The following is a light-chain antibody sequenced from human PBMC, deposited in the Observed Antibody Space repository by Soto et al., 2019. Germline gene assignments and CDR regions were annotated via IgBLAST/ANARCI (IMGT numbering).Light chain of an antibody. V-gene: IGKV3-20*01. Sequence: ETVLTQSPGTLSLSPGERATLSCRASQSVSSAFFAWFQQRPGLAPRLLIYGASSRATGIPDRFRGSGSGTDFTLTISRLEPEDFPVYYCHQYGNSPYTFGQGTKLEIK. CDR2: GAS. CDR3: HQYGNSPYT. CDR1: QSVSSAF. J-gene: IGKJ2*01.